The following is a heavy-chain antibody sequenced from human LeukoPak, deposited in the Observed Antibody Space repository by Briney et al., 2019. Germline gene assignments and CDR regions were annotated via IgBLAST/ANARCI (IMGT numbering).Heavy chain of an antibody. D-gene: IGHD5-24*01. Sequence: ASVTVSCKASGYTFTSYAMHWVRQAPGQRLEWMGWINAGNGNTKYSQKFQGRVTITRDTSASTAYMELSSLRSEDTAVYYCARRDGSPYYYYGMDVWGQGTTVTVSS. CDR2: INAGNGNT. CDR3: ARRDGSPYYYYGMDV. CDR1: GYTFTSYA. J-gene: IGHJ6*02. V-gene: IGHV1-3*01.